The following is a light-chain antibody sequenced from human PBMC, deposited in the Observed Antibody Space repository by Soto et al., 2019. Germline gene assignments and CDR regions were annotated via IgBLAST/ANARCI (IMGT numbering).Light chain of an antibody. CDR3: QQRSNWPPIT. Sequence: EIVMTQSPATLSVPPGERATLSCRTSQSVSNNLAWYQQNPGQAPRLLFYGASTRATGVPVRFSGSASGTEFTLTISSLEPEDFAVYYCQQRSNWPPITFGQGTRLEIK. CDR1: QSVSNN. J-gene: IGKJ5*01. V-gene: IGKV3-15*01. CDR2: GAS.